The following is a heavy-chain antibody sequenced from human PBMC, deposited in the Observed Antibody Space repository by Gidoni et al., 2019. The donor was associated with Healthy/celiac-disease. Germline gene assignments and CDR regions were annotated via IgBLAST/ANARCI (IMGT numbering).Heavy chain of an antibody. CDR3: AREAYNYYDSSGYSDYNWFDP. V-gene: IGHV3-48*02. CDR1: GFPFSSYS. D-gene: IGHD3-22*01. J-gene: IGHJ5*02. CDR2: ISSSSSTI. Sequence: EVQLVESGGGLVQPGGSLRLSCAASGFPFSSYSMNWVRQAPGKGLEWVSYISSSSSTIYYADSVKGRFTISRDNAKNSLYLQMNSLRDEDTAVYYCAREAYNYYDSSGYSDYNWFDPWGQGTLVTVSS.